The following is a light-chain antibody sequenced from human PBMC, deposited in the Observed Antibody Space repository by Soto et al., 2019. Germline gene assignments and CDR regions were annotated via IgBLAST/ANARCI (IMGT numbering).Light chain of an antibody. J-gene: IGLJ1*01. CDR3: SSYAGSNNPPYV. CDR2: EVS. CDR1: SSDVGGYNY. V-gene: IGLV2-8*01. Sequence: QSALTQPPSASGSPGQSVTISCTGTSSDVGGYNYVSWYQQYPGKAPKLMIYEVSKRPSGVPDRFSGSKSGNTASLTVSGLQAEDEADYYCSSYAGSNNPPYVFGTGTKVTVL.